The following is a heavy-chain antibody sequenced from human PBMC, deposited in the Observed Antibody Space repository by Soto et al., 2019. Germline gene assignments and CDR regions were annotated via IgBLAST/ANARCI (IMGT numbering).Heavy chain of an antibody. CDR3: AKRSSSSTFDY. V-gene: IGHV3-23*01. CDR1: GFTFSSYA. CDR2: ISGSDDST. D-gene: IGHD6-6*01. Sequence: EVQLLESGGGLVQPGESLRLSCAASGFTFSSYAMSWVRQAPGKGLEWVSVISGSDDSTYYADSVKGGFTISRDNSKNTLYLQMNRRRAEDTAVYYCAKRSSSSTFDYWGQGTLVTVSS. J-gene: IGHJ4*02.